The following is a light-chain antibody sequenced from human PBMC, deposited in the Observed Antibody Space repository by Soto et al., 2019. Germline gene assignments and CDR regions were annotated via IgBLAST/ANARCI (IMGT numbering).Light chain of an antibody. CDR1: NRDVGSYNL. Sequence: QPVLTQPASVSGSPGQSITIACTGTNRDVGSYNLVSWYQQRPGEAPKLIISEVRNRPSGISYRFTGSKSGNTASLTISGLQAEDEADYYCSSYTTTSTLGVFGGGTKLTVL. CDR3: SSYTTTSTLGV. V-gene: IGLV2-14*01. CDR2: EVR. J-gene: IGLJ3*02.